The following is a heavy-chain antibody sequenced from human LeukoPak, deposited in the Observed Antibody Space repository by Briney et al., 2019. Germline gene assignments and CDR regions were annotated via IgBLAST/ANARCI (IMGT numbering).Heavy chain of an antibody. Sequence: GASVKVSCKASGYTFTSYAMHWVRQAPGQRLEWMGWINAGNGNTKYSQKFQGRVTITRDTSASTAYMELSSLRSEDTAVYYCASVRAPSYDSSGYYPDYWGQGTLVTVSS. CDR1: GYTFTSYA. CDR2: INAGNGNT. D-gene: IGHD3-22*01. J-gene: IGHJ4*02. V-gene: IGHV1-3*01. CDR3: ASVRAPSYDSSGYYPDY.